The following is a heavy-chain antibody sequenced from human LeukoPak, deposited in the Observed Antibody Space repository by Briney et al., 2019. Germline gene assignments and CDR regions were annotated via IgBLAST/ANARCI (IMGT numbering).Heavy chain of an antibody. Sequence: ASVKVSCKVSGYTRTELSMHWVRQAPGKGLEWMGGFDPEDGETIYAQKFQGRVTMTEDTSTDTAYMELSSLRSEDTAVYYCATAFSHLELRDYWGQGTLVTVSS. V-gene: IGHV1-24*01. CDR2: FDPEDGET. D-gene: IGHD1-7*01. J-gene: IGHJ4*02. CDR1: GYTRTELS. CDR3: ATAFSHLELRDY.